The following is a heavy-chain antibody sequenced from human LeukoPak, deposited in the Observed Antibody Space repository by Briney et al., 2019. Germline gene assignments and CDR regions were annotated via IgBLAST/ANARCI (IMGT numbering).Heavy chain of an antibody. Sequence: GGSLRLSCAVSGFAFSSHAMSWVRQAPGKGLEWVSGISGSGGSTYYADSVKGRFTISRDNSKNTLYLQMNSLRAEDTAVYYCARPYGDYVEFDYWGQGTLVTVSS. D-gene: IGHD4-17*01. J-gene: IGHJ4*02. CDR2: ISGSGGST. CDR1: GFAFSSHA. V-gene: IGHV3-23*01. CDR3: ARPYGDYVEFDY.